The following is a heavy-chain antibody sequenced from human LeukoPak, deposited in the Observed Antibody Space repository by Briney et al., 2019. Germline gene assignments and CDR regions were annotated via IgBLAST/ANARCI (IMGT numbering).Heavy chain of an antibody. Sequence: GGSLRLSCAASGFTFSSYAMSWVRQAPGKGLEWVAAISSSGGSTDYTDSVKGRFTISRDNSKNTLYLQMNSLRAEDTAVYYCAKKMSITAASQVDYWGQGTLVTVSS. CDR1: GFTFSSYA. CDR3: AKKMSITAASQVDY. D-gene: IGHD1-20*01. J-gene: IGHJ4*02. CDR2: ISSSGGST. V-gene: IGHV3-23*01.